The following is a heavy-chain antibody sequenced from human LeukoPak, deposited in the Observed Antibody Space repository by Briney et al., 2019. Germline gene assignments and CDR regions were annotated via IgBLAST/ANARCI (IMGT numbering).Heavy chain of an antibody. V-gene: IGHV4-39*07. Sequence: SETLSLTCTVSGGSISSSSYYWGWIRQPPGKGLEWIGSIYYSGSTYYNPSLKSRVTISVDRSKNQFSLKLSSVTAADTAVYYCARLEYYDFWSGYDAFDIWGQGTMVTVSS. J-gene: IGHJ3*02. CDR2: IYYSGST. CDR1: GGSISSSSYY. D-gene: IGHD3-3*01. CDR3: ARLEYYDFWSGYDAFDI.